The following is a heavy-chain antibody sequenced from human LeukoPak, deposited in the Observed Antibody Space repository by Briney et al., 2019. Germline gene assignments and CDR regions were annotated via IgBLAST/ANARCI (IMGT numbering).Heavy chain of an antibody. CDR2: INSDGISI. J-gene: IGHJ4*02. CDR3: AREGRVSGYDFDC. Sequence: GRSLRLSCAASGFTFSIYWMHSVRQAPGKGLVWVSLINSDGISITYAHSVKGRFTISRDNATTTLFLQINRLRGAATAVYSCAREGRVSGYDFDCWGQGTPVTVSS. V-gene: IGHV3-74*03. D-gene: IGHD5-12*01. CDR1: GFTFSIYW.